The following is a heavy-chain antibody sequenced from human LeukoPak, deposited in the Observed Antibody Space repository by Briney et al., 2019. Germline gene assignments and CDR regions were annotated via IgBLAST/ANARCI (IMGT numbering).Heavy chain of an antibody. Sequence: GGSLRLSCAASGFTFSSYAMSWVRQAPGKGLEWVSAIRASGGSTHYADSVKGRFTISRDNSKNTLYLQMNSLRAEDTALYYCVKQGETYGDSVVGYWGQGTLVTVSS. D-gene: IGHD4-17*01. CDR1: GFTFSSYA. CDR3: VKQGETYGDSVVGY. CDR2: IRASGGST. V-gene: IGHV3-23*01. J-gene: IGHJ4*02.